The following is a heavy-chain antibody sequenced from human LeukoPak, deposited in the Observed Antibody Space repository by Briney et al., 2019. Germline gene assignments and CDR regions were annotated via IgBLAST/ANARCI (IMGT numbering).Heavy chain of an antibody. CDR1: GFSFSTYS. Sequence: GGSLRLSCAASGFSFSTYSMIWVRQAPGKGLEWVSSISSSSDYIYYADSVKGRFTISRDNAKNSLYLQMNSLRAEDTAVYYCARDLYRIVVVPHYFDYWGQGTLVTVSS. CDR3: ARDLYRIVVVPHYFDY. V-gene: IGHV3-21*01. J-gene: IGHJ4*02. CDR2: ISSSSDYI. D-gene: IGHD3-22*01.